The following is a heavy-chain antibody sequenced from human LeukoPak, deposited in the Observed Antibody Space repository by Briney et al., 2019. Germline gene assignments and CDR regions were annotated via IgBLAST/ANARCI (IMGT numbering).Heavy chain of an antibody. Sequence: PSETLSLTCTVSGGSISSYYWSWIRQPPGKGLEWIGEINHSGSTNYNPSLKSRVTISLDTSKNQFSLKLGSVTAADTAVYYCARERGYSSSWFYWGQGTLVTVSS. V-gene: IGHV4-34*01. J-gene: IGHJ4*02. CDR1: GGSISSYY. D-gene: IGHD6-13*01. CDR2: INHSGST. CDR3: ARERGYSSSWFY.